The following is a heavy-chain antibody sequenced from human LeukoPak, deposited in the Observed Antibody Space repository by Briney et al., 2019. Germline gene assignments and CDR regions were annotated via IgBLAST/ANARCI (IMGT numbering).Heavy chain of an antibody. CDR2: IYYSGST. Sequence: SETLSLTCTVSGGSIRSYYWSWIRQPAGKGLEWIGYIYYSGSTYYNPSLKSRVTISVDTSKNQFSLKLGSVTAADTAVYYCARASYDSSGPNYFDYWGQGTLVTVSS. D-gene: IGHD3-22*01. V-gene: IGHV4-59*06. CDR3: ARASYDSSGPNYFDY. CDR1: GGSIRSYY. J-gene: IGHJ4*02.